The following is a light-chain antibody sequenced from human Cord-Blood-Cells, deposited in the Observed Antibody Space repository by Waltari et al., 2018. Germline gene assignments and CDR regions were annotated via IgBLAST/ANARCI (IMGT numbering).Light chain of an antibody. J-gene: IGKJ1*01. V-gene: IGKV1-5*03. CDR1: QSISSW. CDR3: QQYNSYSTWT. Sequence: DIPMTKSPSTLSASVGVRVTITCRASQSISSWLAWYQQKPGKAPKRLIYKASSLESGVPSRFSGSGSGTEFTLTISSLQPDDFATYCCQQYNSYSTWTFGQGTKVEIK. CDR2: KAS.